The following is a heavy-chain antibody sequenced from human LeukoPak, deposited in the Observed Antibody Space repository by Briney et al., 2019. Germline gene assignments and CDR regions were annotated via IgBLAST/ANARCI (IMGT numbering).Heavy chain of an antibody. D-gene: IGHD2-21*02. V-gene: IGHV3-20*04. Sequence: GGSLRLSCAASGFNFDEYGMSWVRQAPGKGLEWASGINWNGGSSGYADSVKGRFTISRDNAKNSLYLQMNSLRVEDTALYYCATSSNAAIPFGWFDPWGQGTLVTVSS. CDR2: INWNGGSS. CDR1: GFNFDEYG. CDR3: ATSSNAAIPFGWFDP. J-gene: IGHJ5*02.